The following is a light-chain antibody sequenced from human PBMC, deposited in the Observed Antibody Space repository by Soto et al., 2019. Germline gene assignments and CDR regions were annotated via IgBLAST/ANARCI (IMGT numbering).Light chain of an antibody. CDR3: MQGSHWPPIT. V-gene: IGKV1-6*01. CDR1: QGISNY. J-gene: IGKJ5*01. CDR2: DVS. Sequence: IQMTQSPSSLSASVGDRVTITCRASQGISNYLAWYQHKPGKVPKLLISDVSNLERGVPSRFSGSGSGTDFTLKISRVEAEDVGLYYCMQGSHWPPITFGQGTRLEIK.